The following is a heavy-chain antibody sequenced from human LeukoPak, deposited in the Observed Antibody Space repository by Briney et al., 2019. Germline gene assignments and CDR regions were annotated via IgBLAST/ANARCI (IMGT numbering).Heavy chain of an antibody. CDR3: ARDPYSSGFKWFDP. V-gene: IGHV1-18*01. CDR2: ISAYNGNT. D-gene: IGHD6-19*01. J-gene: IGHJ5*02. Sequence: APVNVSCKASGYTFTSYGISWVRQAPGQGLEWMGWISAYNGNTNYAQKLQGRVTMTTDTSTSTACMELRSLRSDDTAVYYCARDPYSSGFKWFDPWGQGTLVTVSS. CDR1: GYTFTSYG.